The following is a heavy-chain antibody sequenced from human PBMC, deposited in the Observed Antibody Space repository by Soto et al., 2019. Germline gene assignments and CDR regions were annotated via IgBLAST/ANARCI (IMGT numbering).Heavy chain of an antibody. CDR1: GGSISSYY. Sequence: PSETLSLSCTVSGGSISSYYWSWIRQPPGKGLEWIGYIYYSGSTNYNPSLKSRVTISVDTSKNQFSLKLSSVTAADTAVYYCARQRFLEWSSIDYWGQGTLVTVSS. CDR2: IYYSGST. J-gene: IGHJ4*02. V-gene: IGHV4-59*08. CDR3: ARQRFLEWSSIDY. D-gene: IGHD3-3*01.